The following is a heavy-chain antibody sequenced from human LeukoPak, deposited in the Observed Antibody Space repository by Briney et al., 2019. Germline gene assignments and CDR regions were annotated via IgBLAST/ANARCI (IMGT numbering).Heavy chain of an antibody. V-gene: IGHV4-4*02. Sequence: KSSETLSLTCGVSGGSISSSNWWTWVRQPPGKGLEWIGEIYHRGRTNYNPSLKSRVTISVDKSKNQFSLKLSSVTAADTAVYYCASLRVPGDFDYWGQGTLVTVSS. CDR3: ASLRVPGDFDY. CDR1: GGSISSSNW. CDR2: IYHRGRT. J-gene: IGHJ4*02. D-gene: IGHD3-16*01.